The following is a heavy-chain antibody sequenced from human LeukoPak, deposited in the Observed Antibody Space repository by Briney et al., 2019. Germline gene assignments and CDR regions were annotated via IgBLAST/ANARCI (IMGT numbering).Heavy chain of an antibody. D-gene: IGHD3-10*01. CDR2: VIPIFGTG. J-gene: IGHJ4*02. V-gene: IGHV1-69*06. Sequence: ASVKDSCKPPGGSFSGSAISWVRQAPGQGLGWVGGVIPIFGTGNYAQKFQGRVKITADKSTSTAYMALSRLSSEDTAVDYCAPPNYYGSGSYYPGQFDYWGQGTLVTVSS. CDR3: APPNYYGSGSYYPGQFDY. CDR1: GGSFSGSA.